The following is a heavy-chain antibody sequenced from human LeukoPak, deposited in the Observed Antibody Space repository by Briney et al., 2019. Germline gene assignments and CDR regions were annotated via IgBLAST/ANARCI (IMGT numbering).Heavy chain of an antibody. D-gene: IGHD2-21*02. J-gene: IGHJ3*01. CDR1: GYSFTNYW. CDR2: IYPGDSDT. CDR3: ARPLRNCGGDCSVSAFDV. V-gene: IGHV5-51*01. Sequence: GESLQISCKGSGYSFTNYWIGWVRQMPGKGLEWMGIIYPGDSDTRYSPSFQGQVTISADKSSNTAYLQWSGLKASDTAMYYCARPLRNCGGDCSVSAFDVWGQGTMVTVSS.